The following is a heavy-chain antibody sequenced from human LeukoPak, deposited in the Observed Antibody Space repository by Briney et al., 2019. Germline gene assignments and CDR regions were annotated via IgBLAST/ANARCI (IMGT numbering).Heavy chain of an antibody. D-gene: IGHD6-19*01. V-gene: IGHV1-3*01. CDR1: GYTFTSYA. CDR3: ARDYGWYLNGFDP. J-gene: IGHJ5*02. CDR2: INAGNGNT. Sequence: GASVKVSCKASGYTFTSYAMHWVRQAPGQRLEWMGWINAGNGNTKYSQKFQGRVTITRDTSASTAYMELSSLRSEDTAVYYCARDYGWYLNGFDPWGQGTLVTVSS.